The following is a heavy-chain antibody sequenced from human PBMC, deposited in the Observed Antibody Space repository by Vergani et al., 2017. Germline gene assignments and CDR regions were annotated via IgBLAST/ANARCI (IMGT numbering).Heavy chain of an antibody. Sequence: EVQLLESGGGLVQPGGSLRLSCAASGFTFSSYAMSWVRQAPGKGLEWVSAVSGSGGSTYYADSVKGQFTITRDNSKNTLYLQMNSLRAEDPAVYYCATDGNNWKEVDYWGQGTLVTVSS. CDR1: GFTFSSYA. D-gene: IGHD1-20*01. CDR3: ATDGNNWKEVDY. V-gene: IGHV3-23*01. J-gene: IGHJ4*02. CDR2: VSGSGGST.